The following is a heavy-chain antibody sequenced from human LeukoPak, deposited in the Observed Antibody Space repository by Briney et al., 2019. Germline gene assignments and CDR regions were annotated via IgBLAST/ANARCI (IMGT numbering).Heavy chain of an antibody. J-gene: IGHJ3*02. V-gene: IGHV4-59*01. D-gene: IGHD3-9*01. CDR1: GGSISSYY. CDR3: ARIKYYDILTGYYFHAFDI. Sequence: SETLSLTCTVSGGSISSYYWSWIRQPPGKGLEWIGYIYYSGSTNYNPSLKSRVTISVDTSKNQFSLKLSSVTAADTAVYYCARIKYYDILTGYYFHAFDIWGQGTMVTVSS. CDR2: IYYSGST.